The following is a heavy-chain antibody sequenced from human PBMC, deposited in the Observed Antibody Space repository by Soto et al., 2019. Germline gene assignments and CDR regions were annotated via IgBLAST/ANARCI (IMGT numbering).Heavy chain of an antibody. V-gene: IGHV3-23*01. CDR1: GFTFRDFP. CDR3: AAPRDEYGTGFSWFTYGMDF. J-gene: IGHJ6*02. Sequence: HPGGSPRILCLAFGFTFRDFPTTWVRHVSGRGLERVASLDVAGGSTYYAESVRGLFSLSRDISHNTLFLHMKILTVDDTALYYWAAPRDEYGTGFSWFTYGMDFLGQGTTGTVS. CDR2: LDVAGGST. D-gene: IGHD3-10*01.